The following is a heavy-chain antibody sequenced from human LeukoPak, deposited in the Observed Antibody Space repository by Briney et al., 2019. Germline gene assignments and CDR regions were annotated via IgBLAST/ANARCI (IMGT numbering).Heavy chain of an antibody. CDR3: ARDPLYDYVWGSYRYPYYFDY. CDR1: GGTFSSYA. CDR2: IIPIFGTA. V-gene: IGHV1-69*13. D-gene: IGHD3-16*02. Sequence: SVEVSCKASGGTFSSYAISWVRQAPGQGLEWMGGIIPIFGTANYAQKFQGRVMITADESTSTAYMELSSLRSEDTAVYYCARDPLYDYVWGSYRYPYYFDYWGQGTLVTVSS. J-gene: IGHJ4*02.